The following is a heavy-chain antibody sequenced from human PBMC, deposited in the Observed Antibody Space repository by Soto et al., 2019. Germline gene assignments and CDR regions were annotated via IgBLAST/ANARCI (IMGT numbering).Heavy chain of an antibody. CDR2: IYYSGST. D-gene: IGHD3-10*01. CDR1: GGSISSYY. CDR3: ASLTYGSGSTYFDY. Sequence: SETLSLTCTVSGGSISSYYWSWIRQPPGKGLEWIGYIYYSGSTNYNPSLKSRVTISVDTSKNQFSLKLSSVTAADTAVYYCASLTYGSGSTYFDYWGQGTLVTVSS. V-gene: IGHV4-59*01. J-gene: IGHJ4*02.